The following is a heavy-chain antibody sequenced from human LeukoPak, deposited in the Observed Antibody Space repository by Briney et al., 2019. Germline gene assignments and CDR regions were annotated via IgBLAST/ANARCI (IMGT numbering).Heavy chain of an antibody. D-gene: IGHD1-14*01. CDR2: ISGSGGST. J-gene: IGHJ4*02. CDR1: GFTFSSYG. Sequence: GGTLRLSCAASGFTFSSYGMSWVRQAPGKGLEWVSAISGSGGSTYYADSVKGRFTISRDNSKNTLYLQMNSLRAEDTAVYCCAKGREAGGHYFDYWGQGTLVTVSS. V-gene: IGHV3-23*01. CDR3: AKGREAGGHYFDY.